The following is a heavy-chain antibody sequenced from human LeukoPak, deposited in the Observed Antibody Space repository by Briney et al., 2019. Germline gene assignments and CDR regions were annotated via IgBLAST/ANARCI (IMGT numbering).Heavy chain of an antibody. CDR2: ISSSGSTI. CDR1: GFTFSSYE. J-gene: IGHJ4*02. CDR3: ARAGGYCSGGSCYSPNLFDY. D-gene: IGHD2-15*01. V-gene: IGHV3-48*03. Sequence: GGSLRLSCAASGFTFSSYEMNWVRQAPGKGLEWVSYISSSGSTIYYADSVKGRFTISRDNSKNTLYLQMNSLRAEDTAVYYCARAGGYCSGGSCYSPNLFDYWGQGTLVTVSS.